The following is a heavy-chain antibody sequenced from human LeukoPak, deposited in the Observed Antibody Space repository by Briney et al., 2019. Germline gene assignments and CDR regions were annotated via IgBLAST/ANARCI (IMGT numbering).Heavy chain of an antibody. J-gene: IGHJ4*02. CDR1: GFTFSNYW. CDR3: ARMIVVSSFDY. CDR2: INSDGSST. D-gene: IGHD3-22*01. V-gene: IGHV3-74*01. Sequence: GGSLRLSCAASGFTFSNYWMHWVRQAPGKGLVWVSRINSDGSSTSYADSVKGRFTISRDNSKNTLYLQMNSLRAEDTAVYYCARMIVVSSFDYWGQGTLVTVSS.